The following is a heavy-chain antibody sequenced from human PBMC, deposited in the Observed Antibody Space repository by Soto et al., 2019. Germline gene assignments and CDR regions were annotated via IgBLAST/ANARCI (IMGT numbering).Heavy chain of an antibody. CDR3: ASVPDR. Sequence: QLQLQESGSGLVKPSQTLSLTCAVSGGSISSGGYSWSWIRQPPGKGLEWIGYIYHSGSTNYNPSLKSRVTIPGDRAKNQFSRKLSSVAAADTAVYYCASVPDRWGQGTLVTVSS. CDR2: IYHSGST. V-gene: IGHV4-30-2*01. CDR1: GGSISSGGYS. J-gene: IGHJ5*02. D-gene: IGHD2-2*01.